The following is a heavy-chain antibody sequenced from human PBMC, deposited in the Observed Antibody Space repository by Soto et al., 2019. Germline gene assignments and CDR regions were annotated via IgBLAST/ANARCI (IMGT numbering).Heavy chain of an antibody. CDR1: GFTFSSYA. CDR2: ISGSGGST. V-gene: IGHV3-23*01. D-gene: IGHD4-17*01. J-gene: IGHJ4*02. CDR3: AKGDDYGDFYFDY. Sequence: GGSQRLSCAASGFTFSSYAMSWVHQAPGKGLEWVSAISGSGGSTYYADSVKGRFTISRDNSKNTLYLQMNSLRAEDTAVYYCAKGDDYGDFYFDYWGQGTLVTVSS.